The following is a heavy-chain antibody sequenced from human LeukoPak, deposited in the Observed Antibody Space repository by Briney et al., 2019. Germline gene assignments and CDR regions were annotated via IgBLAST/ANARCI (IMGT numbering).Heavy chain of an antibody. J-gene: IGHJ4*02. V-gene: IGHV3-23*01. CDR3: AKGAYDYIEMGYFDD. CDR2: IIRSSGER. Sequence: PGGSLRLSCAASGFMFSNFAMSWVRQAPGKGLEWVSLIIRSSGERLYADSVKGRFSISRDISKNRLYLQMNSLRAEDTALYYCAKGAYDYIEMGYFDDWGQGTLVTVSS. D-gene: IGHD5-12*01. CDR1: GFMFSNFA.